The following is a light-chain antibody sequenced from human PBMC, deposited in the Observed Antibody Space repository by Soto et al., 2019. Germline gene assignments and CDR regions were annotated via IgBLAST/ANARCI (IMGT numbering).Light chain of an antibody. CDR2: DND. V-gene: IGLV1-51*01. Sequence: VLTQPPSVSAAPGQKVTVSCSGSRSNVGNNYVSWYQHLPGSAPKLLIYDNDKRPSGIPDRFSASKSGTSATLGITGLQTGDEADYYCEAWDSSLSAGVFGGGTKVTVL. CDR3: EAWDSSLSAGV. J-gene: IGLJ3*02. CDR1: RSNVGNNY.